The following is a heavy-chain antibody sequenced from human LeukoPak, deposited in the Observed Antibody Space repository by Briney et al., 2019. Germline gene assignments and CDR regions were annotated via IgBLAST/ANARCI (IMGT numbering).Heavy chain of an antibody. CDR1: GFTFSSYS. D-gene: IGHD2-2*01. V-gene: IGHV3-21*01. CDR3: ARVVTSPPLFVIDY. J-gene: IGHJ4*02. Sequence: GGSLRLSCAASGFTFSSYSMNWVRQAPGKGREWVSSISSSSSYIYYADSVKGRFTISRDNAKNSLYLQMNSLRAEGTAVYYCARVVTSPPLFVIDYWGQGTLVTVSS. CDR2: ISSSSSYI.